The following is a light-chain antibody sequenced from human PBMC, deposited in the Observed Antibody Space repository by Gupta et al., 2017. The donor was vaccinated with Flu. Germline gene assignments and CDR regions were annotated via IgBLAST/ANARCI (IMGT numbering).Light chain of an antibody. CDR3: SSYAGSNNLL. CDR1: SSDVGAYNF. J-gene: IGLJ2*01. V-gene: IGLV2-8*01. CDR2: DVN. Sequence: QSSLTQPPSASGSPGQSVTISCTGTSSDVGAYNFVSWYQQHPGKAPKRMIYDVNKRPSGVPHRFSGSKSGNTASLTVSGPQAEDEADYYCSSYAGSNNLLFGGGTKLTVL.